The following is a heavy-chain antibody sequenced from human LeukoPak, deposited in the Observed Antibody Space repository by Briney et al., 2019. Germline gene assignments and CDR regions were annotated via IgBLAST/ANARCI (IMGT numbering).Heavy chain of an antibody. CDR3: ARDWSGGNSGFDY. Sequence: SETLSLTCTVSGYSISSGYYWGWIRQPPGKGLEWIGSIYHSGSTYYNPSLKSRVTISVDTSKNQFSLKLSSVTAADTAVYYCARDWSGGNSGFDYWGQGTLVTVSS. J-gene: IGHJ4*02. CDR2: IYHSGST. D-gene: IGHD4-23*01. V-gene: IGHV4-38-2*02. CDR1: GYSISSGYY.